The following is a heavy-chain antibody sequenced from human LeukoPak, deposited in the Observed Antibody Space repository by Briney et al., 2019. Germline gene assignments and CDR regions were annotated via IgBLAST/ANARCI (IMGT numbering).Heavy chain of an antibody. V-gene: IGHV3-48*04. CDR3: ASPGAVAGHDAFDI. Sequence: PGGSLRLSCAASGFTFSSYGMSWIRQAPGKGLEWVSYISSSGSTIYYADSVKGRFTISRDNAKNSLYLQMNSLRAEDTAVYYCASPGAVAGHDAFDIWGQGTMVTVSS. CDR1: GFTFSSYG. CDR2: ISSSGSTI. D-gene: IGHD6-19*01. J-gene: IGHJ3*02.